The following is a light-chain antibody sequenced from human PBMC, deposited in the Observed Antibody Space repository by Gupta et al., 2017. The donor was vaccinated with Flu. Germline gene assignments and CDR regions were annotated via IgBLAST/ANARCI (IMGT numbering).Light chain of an antibody. J-gene: IGLJ1*01. CDR3: CSYGINDV. Sequence: GQSVAISCTGTSRDIGGNNYVSWYPQHPGKAPKLMIYEVNKRPSGVPDRFSGSKSGNTASLTVSGLQAEDEADYYCCSYGINDVFGTGTKVTVL. V-gene: IGLV2-8*01. CDR1: SRDIGGNNY. CDR2: EVN.